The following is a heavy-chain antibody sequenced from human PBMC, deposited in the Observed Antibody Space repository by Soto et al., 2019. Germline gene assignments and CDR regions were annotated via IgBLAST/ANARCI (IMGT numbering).Heavy chain of an antibody. Sequence: EVQLVESGGGLVKPGGSLRLSCAASGFTFSNAWMSWVRQAPGKGLEWVGRIKSKTDGGTTDYAAPVKGRFTISRDDSKNTLYLQMNSMKTEDTAVYYCTTRGVLEAVTTGRISYYMDVWGKGTTVTVSS. V-gene: IGHV3-15*01. D-gene: IGHD4-4*01. CDR3: TTRGVLEAVTTGRISYYMDV. CDR2: IKSKTDGGTT. J-gene: IGHJ6*03. CDR1: GFTFSNAW.